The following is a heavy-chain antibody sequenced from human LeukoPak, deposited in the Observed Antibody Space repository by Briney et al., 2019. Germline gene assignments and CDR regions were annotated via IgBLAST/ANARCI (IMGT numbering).Heavy chain of an antibody. J-gene: IGHJ3*02. D-gene: IGHD5-18*01. Sequence: SETLSLTCTVSGGSISSSSYYWGWIRQPPGKGLEWIGSIYYSGSTYYNPSLKSRVTISVDTSKNQFSLKLSSVTAADTAVYYCARDNGYSYGLGAFDIWGQGTMVTVSS. CDR3: ARDNGYSYGLGAFDI. CDR1: GGSISSSSYY. CDR2: IYYSGST. V-gene: IGHV4-39*07.